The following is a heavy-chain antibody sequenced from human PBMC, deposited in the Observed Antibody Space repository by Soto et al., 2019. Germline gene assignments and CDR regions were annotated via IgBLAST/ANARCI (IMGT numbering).Heavy chain of an antibody. D-gene: IGHD6-19*01. CDR2: INPNSGGT. CDR1: GYTFTGYY. V-gene: IGHV1-2*02. CDR3: ARPPYSSGWYNGMDV. J-gene: IGHJ6*02. Sequence: ASVKVSCKASGYTFTGYYMHWVRQAPGQGLEWMGWINPNSGGTNYAQKFQGRVTMTRDTSISTGYMELSRLRSDDTALYYCARPPYSSGWYNGMDVWGQGTTVTVSS.